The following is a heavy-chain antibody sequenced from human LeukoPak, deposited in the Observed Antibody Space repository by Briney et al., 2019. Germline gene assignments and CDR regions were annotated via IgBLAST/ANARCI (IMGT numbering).Heavy chain of an antibody. V-gene: IGHV5-51*01. CDR2: IYPGDSEI. CDR1: GYRFSSYW. J-gene: IGHJ3*02. D-gene: IGHD2-8*01. Sequence: GESLKISCKGSGYRFSSYWIGWVRQMPGKGLEWMGIIYPGDSEISYSPSFQGQVTTSADKSISTAYLQWSSLKASDTAIYYCARVGPGVYSADAFDIWGQGTMVTVFS. CDR3: ARVGPGVYSADAFDI.